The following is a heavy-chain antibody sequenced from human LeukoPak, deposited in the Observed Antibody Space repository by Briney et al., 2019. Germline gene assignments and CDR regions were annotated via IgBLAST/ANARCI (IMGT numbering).Heavy chain of an antibody. Sequence: GGSLRLSCAASEFTFSSYEMNWVRQAPGKGLEWVSSISSIGSYIYYADSVKGRFTISRDNAKNSLSLQMNSLRAEDTAVHYCARVLGSGSYYHYYYAMDVWGQGTTVTVSS. CDR2: ISSIGSYI. D-gene: IGHD3-10*01. CDR3: ARVLGSGSYYHYYYAMDV. J-gene: IGHJ6*02. CDR1: EFTFSSYE. V-gene: IGHV3-21*01.